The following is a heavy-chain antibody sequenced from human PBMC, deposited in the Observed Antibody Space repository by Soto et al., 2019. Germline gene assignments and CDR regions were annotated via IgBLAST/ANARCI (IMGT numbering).Heavy chain of an antibody. CDR3: ARANAEWLRLSYYYYGRAV. CDR1: GGTFSSYA. J-gene: IGHJ6*02. Sequence: GASVKVSCKASGGTFSSYAISWVRQAPGQGLEWMGGIIPIFGTANYAQKFQGRVTITADESTSTAYMELSSLRSEDTAVYYCARANAEWLRLSYYYYGRAVWGQGTTVTVSS. CDR2: IIPIFGTA. V-gene: IGHV1-69*13. D-gene: IGHD5-12*01.